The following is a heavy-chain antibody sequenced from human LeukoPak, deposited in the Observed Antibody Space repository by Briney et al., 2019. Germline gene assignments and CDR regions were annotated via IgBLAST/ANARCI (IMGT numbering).Heavy chain of an antibody. V-gene: IGHV1-2*02. D-gene: IGHD6-19*01. CDR3: ARGYYSSGWSIEY. J-gene: IGHJ4*02. CDR2: INPNSGGT. CDR1: GYTFTGYY. Sequence: ASVKVSCKASGYTFTGYYMHWVRQAPGQGLEWMGWINPNSGGTNYAQKFQGRVTMTRDTSISTAYMELSRLRSDDTAVYYCARGYYSSGWSIEYWGQGTLVTVSS.